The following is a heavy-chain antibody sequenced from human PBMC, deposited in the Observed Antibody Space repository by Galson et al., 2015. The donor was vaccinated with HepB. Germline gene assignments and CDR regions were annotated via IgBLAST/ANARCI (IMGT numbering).Heavy chain of an antibody. D-gene: IGHD3-10*01. J-gene: IGHJ4*02. CDR2: INPNSGGT. CDR3: ARGHGSGSYILDY. CDR1: GGTFSSYA. V-gene: IGHV1-2*06. Sequence: SVKVSCKASGGTFSSYAISWVRQAPGQGLEWVGRINPNSGGTNYAQKFQGRVTMTRDTSISTAYMELSRLRSDDTAVYYCARGHGSGSYILDYWGQGTLVTVSS.